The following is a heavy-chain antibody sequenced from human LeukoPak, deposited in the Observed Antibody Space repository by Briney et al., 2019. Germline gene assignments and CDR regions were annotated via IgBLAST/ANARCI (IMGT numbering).Heavy chain of an antibody. Sequence: PSETLSLTCTVAGGSISSSSYYWGWIRQPPGKGLEWIGSIYYSGSTYYNPSLKIRVTISVDTSKNQFSLKLSSVTAADTAVYYCARDTSGPLDYWGQGTLVTVSS. CDR3: ARDTSGPLDY. CDR2: IYYSGST. J-gene: IGHJ4*02. CDR1: GGSISSSSYY. V-gene: IGHV4-39*07. D-gene: IGHD3-10*01.